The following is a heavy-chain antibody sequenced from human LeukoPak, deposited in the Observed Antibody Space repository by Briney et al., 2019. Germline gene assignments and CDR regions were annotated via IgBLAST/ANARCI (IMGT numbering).Heavy chain of an antibody. CDR2: INPSGGST. Sequence: ASVKVSCKASGYTFTGYYMHWVRQAPGQGLEWMGWINPSGGSTSYAQKFQGRVTMTRDTSTSTVYMELSSLRSEDTAVYYCARDRVTAMVMFDYWGQGTLVTVSS. CDR3: ARDRVTAMVMFDY. D-gene: IGHD5-18*01. J-gene: IGHJ4*02. V-gene: IGHV1-46*01. CDR1: GYTFTGYY.